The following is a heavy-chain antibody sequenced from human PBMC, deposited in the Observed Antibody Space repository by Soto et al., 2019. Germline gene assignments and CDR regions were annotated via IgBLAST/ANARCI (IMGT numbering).Heavy chain of an antibody. J-gene: IGHJ6*01. CDR3: ASPGGGLLSGWPHGMED. V-gene: IGHV5-10-1*01. Sequence: SLKISCKGSGYSFTSYWNSWVRQMPGKCMEWMGSIDLSDSYTNYSPSFQGHVTISADKSISTAYLQWSSLKTSDTAMYYCASPGGGLLSGWPHGMEDAGQGSTVTVS. CDR1: GYSFTSYW. CDR2: IDLSDSYT. D-gene: IGHD6-19*01.